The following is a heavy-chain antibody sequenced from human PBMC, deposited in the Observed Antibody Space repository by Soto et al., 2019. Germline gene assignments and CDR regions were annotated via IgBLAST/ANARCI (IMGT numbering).Heavy chain of an antibody. CDR2: ISGSGGST. CDR3: AKVSFRGADYYYYGMDV. CDR1: GFTFSSYA. Sequence: GGSLRLSCAASGFTFSSYAMSWVRQAPGKGLEWVSAISGSGGSTYYADSVKGRFTISRDNSKNTLYLQMNSLRAEDTAVYYCAKVSFRGADYYYYGMDVWGQGTTVTVSS. J-gene: IGHJ6*02. V-gene: IGHV3-23*01.